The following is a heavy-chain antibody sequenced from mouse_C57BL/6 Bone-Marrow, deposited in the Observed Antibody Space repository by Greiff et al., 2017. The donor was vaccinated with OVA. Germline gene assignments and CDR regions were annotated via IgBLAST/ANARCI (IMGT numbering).Heavy chain of an antibody. Sequence: VQLQQSGAELVRPGTSVKLSCKASGYTFTSYWMHWVKQRPGQGLEWIGVIDPSDSYTNYNQKFKGKATLTVDTSSSTAYMQLSSLTSEDSAVYYCAKGVITTVVADYWGQGTSVTVSS. CDR1: GYTFTSYW. D-gene: IGHD1-1*01. CDR3: AKGVITTVVADY. J-gene: IGHJ4*01. CDR2: IDPSDSYT. V-gene: IGHV1-59*01.